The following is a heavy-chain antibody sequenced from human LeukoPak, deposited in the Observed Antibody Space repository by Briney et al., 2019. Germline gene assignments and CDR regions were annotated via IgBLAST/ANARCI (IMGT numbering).Heavy chain of an antibody. CDR1: GYTFTGYY. CDR2: INPSSGGT. J-gene: IGHJ4*02. Sequence: ASVKVSCKASGYTFTGYYMHWVRQAPGQGLEWMGWINPSSGGTNYAQKFQGRVTMTRDTSISTAYMELSRLRSDDTAVYYCAGGDYYDSSGHADYWGQGTLVTVSS. V-gene: IGHV1-2*02. CDR3: AGGDYYDSSGHADY. D-gene: IGHD3-22*01.